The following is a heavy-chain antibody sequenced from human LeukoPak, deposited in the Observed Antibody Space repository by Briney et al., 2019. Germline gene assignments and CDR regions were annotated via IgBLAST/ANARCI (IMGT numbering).Heavy chain of an antibody. CDR1: GGSISSGSYY. Sequence: SETLSLTCTVSGGSISSGSYYWSWIRQPAGKGLEWIGRIYTSGSTNYNPSLKSRVTISVDTSKNQFSLKLSSVTAADTAVYYCAGERGYYYDSSGYYLSYWGQGTLVTVSS. CDR3: AGERGYYYDSSGYYLSY. CDR2: IYTSGST. D-gene: IGHD3-22*01. J-gene: IGHJ4*02. V-gene: IGHV4-61*02.